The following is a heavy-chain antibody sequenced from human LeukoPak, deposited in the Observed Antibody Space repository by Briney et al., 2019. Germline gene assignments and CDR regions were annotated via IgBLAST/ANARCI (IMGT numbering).Heavy chain of an antibody. CDR2: IYHGGSS. V-gene: IGHV4-4*02. D-gene: IGHD6-13*01. CDR1: GGSISGSNW. Sequence: SETLSLTCAVSGGSISGSNWWSWVRQPPGKGLEWIGEIYHGGSSNYNPSLKSRVTISLDTSKNQLSLKLTSVTAADTAVYYCARVGIAPAGDFDYWGQGTLVTVSS. J-gene: IGHJ4*02. CDR3: ARVGIAPAGDFDY.